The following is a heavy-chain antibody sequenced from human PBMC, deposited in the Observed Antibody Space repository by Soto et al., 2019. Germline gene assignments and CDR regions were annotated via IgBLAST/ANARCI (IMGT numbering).Heavy chain of an antibody. D-gene: IGHD2-21*02. V-gene: IGHV3-15*01. J-gene: IGHJ6*02. CDR3: TTDRVEVTAIPEVGYYYYGMDV. Sequence: EVQLVESGGGLVKPGGSLRLSCAASGFTFSNAWMSWVRQAPGKGLEWVGRIKSKTDGGTTDYAAPVKGRLTISRDDSKNTLYLQMNSLKTEHPAVYYCTTDRVEVTAIPEVGYYYYGMDVWGQGTTVTVYS. CDR1: GFTFSNAW. CDR2: IKSKTDGGTT.